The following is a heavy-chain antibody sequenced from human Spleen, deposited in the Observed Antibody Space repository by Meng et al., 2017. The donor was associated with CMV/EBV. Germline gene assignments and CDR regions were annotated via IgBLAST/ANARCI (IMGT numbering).Heavy chain of an antibody. CDR3: ARARSRDHIVVPAVHFDY. CDR2: IFYSGST. J-gene: IGHJ4*02. Sequence: SSGSYYWSWIRQPPGKGRECIGYIFYSGSTNYNPSLKSRVTISVDTSKNQFSLKLNSVTAADTAVYYCARARSRDHIVVPAVHFDYWGQGT. CDR1: SSGSYY. D-gene: IGHD2-2*01. V-gene: IGHV4-61*01.